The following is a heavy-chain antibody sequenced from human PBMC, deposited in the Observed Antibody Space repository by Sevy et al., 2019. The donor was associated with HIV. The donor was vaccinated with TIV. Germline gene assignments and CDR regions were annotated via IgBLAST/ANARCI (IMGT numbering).Heavy chain of an antibody. CDR2: IDPSDSYT. Sequence: GESLKISCKGSGYTFTNYWINWVRQIPGKGLEWMGRIDPSDSYTNYSPSFQGHVTISADKSISTAYLQWSSLKASDTAMYYCARLDCGGDCSPHWFDPWGQGTLVTVSS. V-gene: IGHV5-10-1*01. D-gene: IGHD2-21*01. J-gene: IGHJ5*02. CDR1: GYTFTNYW. CDR3: ARLDCGGDCSPHWFDP.